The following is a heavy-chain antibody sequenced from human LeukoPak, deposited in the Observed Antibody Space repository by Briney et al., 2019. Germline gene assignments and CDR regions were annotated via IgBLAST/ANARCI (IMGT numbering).Heavy chain of an antibody. V-gene: IGHV3-30*18. CDR3: AKHPIEYSSSWGGSGFDY. CDR2: ISYDGSNK. D-gene: IGHD6-6*01. CDR1: GFTFSSYG. J-gene: IGHJ4*02. Sequence: PGGSLRLSCAPSGFTFSSYGMHWVRQAPGKGLEGVAVISYDGSNKYYADSVKGRFTISRDNSKNTLYLQMNSLRAEDTAVYYCAKHPIEYSSSWGGSGFDYWGQGTLVAVSS.